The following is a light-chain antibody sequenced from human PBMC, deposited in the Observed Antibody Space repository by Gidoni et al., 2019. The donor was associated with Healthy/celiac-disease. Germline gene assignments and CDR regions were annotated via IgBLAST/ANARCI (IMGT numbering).Light chain of an antibody. CDR2: AAS. CDR1: QSIRSY. J-gene: IGKJ1*01. Sequence: DIQMTQSPSSLAASVGDRVTITCRASQSIRSYLNWYQQKPGKAPKLLIDAASSLQSGVPSRFSGSGSGTDFTLTISSLQPEDFATYYCQQSYSTPRTFGQGTKVEIK. CDR3: QQSYSTPRT. V-gene: IGKV1-39*01.